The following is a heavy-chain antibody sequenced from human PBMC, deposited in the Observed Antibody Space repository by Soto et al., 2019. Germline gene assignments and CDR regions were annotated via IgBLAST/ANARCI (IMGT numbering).Heavy chain of an antibody. D-gene: IGHD3-9*01. CDR1: GFTFTNYA. J-gene: IGHJ3*02. CDR2: APGSGDAT. V-gene: IGHV3-23*01. CDR3: ARDQGLRYFDWTRNNDAFDI. Sequence: GGSLRLSCAASGFTFTNYAMTWVRQAPGKGLELVSGAPGSGDATYYADSVKGRFTISRDKSKNTLYLQMNSLRAEDTALYYCARDQGLRYFDWTRNNDAFDIWGQGTMVTVSS.